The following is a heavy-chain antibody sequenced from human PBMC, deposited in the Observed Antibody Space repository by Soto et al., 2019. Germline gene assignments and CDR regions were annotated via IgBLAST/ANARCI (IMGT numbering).Heavy chain of an antibody. J-gene: IGHJ3*02. CDR2: IIPIFGTA. D-gene: IGHD3-16*02. V-gene: IGHV1-69*12. Sequence: QVQLVQSGAEVKKPGSSVKVSCKASGGTFSSYAISWVRQAPGQGLEWMGGIIPIFGTANYAQKFQGRVTITADESTSTAYMELSSLRSEDTAVYYCARLQDYVWGSYRLPPPDAFDIWGQGTMVTVSS. CDR3: ARLQDYVWGSYRLPPPDAFDI. CDR1: GGTFSSYA.